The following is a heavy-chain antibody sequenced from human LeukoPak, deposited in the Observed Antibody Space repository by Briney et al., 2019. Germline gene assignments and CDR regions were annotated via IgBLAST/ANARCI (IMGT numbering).Heavy chain of an antibody. Sequence: PGGSLRLSCAASGFTLSSYWMHCVRQAPGEGLVWVSRINSDESSTTYADSVKGRFTISRDNAKNTLYLQMNSLRAEDSAVYYCARDVYGYNWFDPWGQGTLVTVSS. CDR3: ARDVYGYNWFDP. CDR2: INSDESST. CDR1: GFTLSSYW. V-gene: IGHV3-74*01. J-gene: IGHJ5*02. D-gene: IGHD5/OR15-5a*01.